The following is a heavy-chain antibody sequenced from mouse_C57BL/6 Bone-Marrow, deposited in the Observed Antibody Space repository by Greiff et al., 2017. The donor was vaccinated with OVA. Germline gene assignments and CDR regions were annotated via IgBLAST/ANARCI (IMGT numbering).Heavy chain of an antibody. CDR2: IDPEDGET. CDR1: GFNIKDYY. V-gene: IGHV14-2*01. CDR3: ASTVVATRYFDV. Sequence: EVQLVESGAELVKPGASVKLSCTASGFNIKDYYMHWVKQRTEQGLEWIGRIDPEDGETKYAPKFQGKATITADTSSNTAYLQLSSLTSEDTAVYYCASTVVATRYFDVWGTGTTVTVSS. D-gene: IGHD1-1*01. J-gene: IGHJ1*03.